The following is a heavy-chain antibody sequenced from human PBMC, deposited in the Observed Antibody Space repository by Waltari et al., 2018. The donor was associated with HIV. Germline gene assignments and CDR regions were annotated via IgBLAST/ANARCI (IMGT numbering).Heavy chain of an antibody. CDR2: INPKSGGT. J-gene: IGHJ5*02. D-gene: IGHD2-15*01. Sequence: QIQLVQSGAEVTKPGPSVKVYCTAAGDTLIANDMHGARRAPGQGLEWMGWINPKSGGTNYTQRFQGRVTMTSDTSSRTAYMELRRLKSDDTAVYYCARVYCSGGSCYFRFHPWGQGTLVTVSS. V-gene: IGHV1-2*02. CDR3: ARVYCSGGSCYFRFHP. CDR1: GDTLIAND.